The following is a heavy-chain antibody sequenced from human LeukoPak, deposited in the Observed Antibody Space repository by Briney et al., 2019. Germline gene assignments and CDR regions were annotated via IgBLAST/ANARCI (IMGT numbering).Heavy chain of an antibody. V-gene: IGHV3-11*01. CDR2: ISSSNSII. J-gene: IGHJ4*02. Sequence: GSLRLSCAASGFTFSDYYMGWICQAPGKGLEWLSYISSSNSIIYYADSLKGRITISRDNSKNTLHLQMNSLRSEDTAVYYCARVKGGIAAAGNYFDYWGQGTLVTVSS. CDR1: GFTFSDYY. D-gene: IGHD6-13*01. CDR3: ARVKGGIAAAGNYFDY.